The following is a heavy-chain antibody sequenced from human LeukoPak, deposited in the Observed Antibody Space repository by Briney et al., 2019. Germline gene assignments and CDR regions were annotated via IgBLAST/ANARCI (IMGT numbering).Heavy chain of an antibody. CDR3: ARRPYYGDYGYFDL. D-gene: IGHD4-17*01. V-gene: IGHV4-39*01. CDR1: GGSISSSSYY. J-gene: IGHJ2*01. Sequence: SETLSLTCTVSGGSISSSSYYWGWIRQPPGKGLEWIGSIYYSGSTYYNPSLKSRVTISVDTSKNQFSLKLSSVTAADTAVYYCARRPYYGDYGYFDLWGHGTLVTVSS. CDR2: IYYSGST.